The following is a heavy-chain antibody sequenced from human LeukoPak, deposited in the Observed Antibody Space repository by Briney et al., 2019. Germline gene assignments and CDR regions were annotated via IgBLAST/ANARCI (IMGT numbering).Heavy chain of an antibody. CDR1: GGSISSSDYY. CDR2: IYYSGST. D-gene: IGHD2/OR15-2a*01. CDR3: VGGGYGSTTLPFDY. V-gene: IGHV4-39*07. Sequence: SETLSLTFTVSGGSISSSDYYWGWIRQPPGKGLEWIGSIYYSGSTQYNPTLKTRVTISEDTSKNHFSLKLTSVTAADTAVYYCVGGGYGSTTLPFDYWGQGTLVTVSS. J-gene: IGHJ4*02.